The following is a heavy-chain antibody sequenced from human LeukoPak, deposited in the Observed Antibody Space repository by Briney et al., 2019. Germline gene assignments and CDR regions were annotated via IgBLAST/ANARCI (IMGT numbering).Heavy chain of an antibody. Sequence: GGSLRLSCAASGFTFSRYWMHWVRQVPGKGLVWVSRINSDGRITSYADSVKGRFTISRDNAKNTLYLQMNSLRAEDAAVYYCARDLSGHSSRWYRYYYYYGMDVWGQGTTVTVSS. J-gene: IGHJ6*02. CDR1: GFTFSRYW. D-gene: IGHD6-13*01. V-gene: IGHV3-74*01. CDR2: INSDGRIT. CDR3: ARDLSGHSSRWYRYYYYYGMDV.